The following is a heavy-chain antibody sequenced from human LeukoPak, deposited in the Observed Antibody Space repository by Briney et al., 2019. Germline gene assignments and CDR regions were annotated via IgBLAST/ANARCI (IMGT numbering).Heavy chain of an antibody. J-gene: IGHJ4*02. V-gene: IGHV3-49*04. CDR2: IRSKAYGGTT. CDR3: TRHYDSSGYYGPADY. Sequence: QPGGSLRLSCAASGFTVSSNYMSWVRQAPGKGLEWVGFIRSKAYGGTTEYAASVKGRFTISRDDSKGIAYLQMNSLKTEDTAVYYCTRHYDSSGYYGPADYWGQGTLVTVSS. D-gene: IGHD3-22*01. CDR1: GFTVSSNY.